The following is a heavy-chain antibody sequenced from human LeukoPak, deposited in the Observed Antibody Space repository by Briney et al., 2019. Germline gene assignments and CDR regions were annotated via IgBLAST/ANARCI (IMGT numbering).Heavy chain of an antibody. CDR3: ARVAYYGSGSYYPGGGHWFDP. Sequence: PGGSLRLSCVASGFTFSSHGMNWVRQAPGRGLEWVSGIIPSGHTTYYADSVRGRFTISRDNSKNTLYLQMNSLRAEDTAVYYCARVAYYGSGSYYPGGGHWFDPWGQGTLVTVSS. CDR2: IIPSGHTT. J-gene: IGHJ5*02. D-gene: IGHD3-10*01. V-gene: IGHV3-23*01. CDR1: GFTFSSHG.